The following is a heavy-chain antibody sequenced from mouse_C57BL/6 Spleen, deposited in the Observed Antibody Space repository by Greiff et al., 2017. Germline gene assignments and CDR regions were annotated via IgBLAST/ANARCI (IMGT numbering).Heavy chain of an antibody. CDR1: GYTFTSYW. V-gene: IGHV1-55*01. CDR2: IYPGSGST. D-gene: IGHD1-1*01. CDR3: ARVLLREYYFDY. Sequence: QVQLQQPGAELVKPGASVKMSCKASGYTFTSYWITWVKQRPGQGLEWIGDIYPGSGSTNYNEKFKSKATLTVDTSSSTAYMQLSSLTSEDSAVYYCARVLLREYYFDYWGQGTTLTVSS. J-gene: IGHJ2*01.